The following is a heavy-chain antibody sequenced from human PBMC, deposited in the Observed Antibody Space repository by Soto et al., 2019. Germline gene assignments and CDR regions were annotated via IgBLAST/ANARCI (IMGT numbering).Heavy chain of an antibody. J-gene: IGHJ5*02. Sequence: SETLSLTCTVSGGSISSDGYYWSWIRQHPGKGLEWIGYIYYSGSTYYNPSLKSRVTISVDTSKNQFSLKLSSVTAADTAVYYCARGIVTIFGVAENWFDPWGQGTLVTVSS. CDR1: GGSISSDGYY. V-gene: IGHV4-31*03. CDR2: IYYSGST. D-gene: IGHD3-3*01. CDR3: ARGIVTIFGVAENWFDP.